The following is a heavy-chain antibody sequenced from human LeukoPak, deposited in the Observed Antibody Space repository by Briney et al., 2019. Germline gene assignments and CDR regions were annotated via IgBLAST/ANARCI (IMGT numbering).Heavy chain of an antibody. CDR2: ISSSSSYI. CDR3: LRDSFDY. J-gene: IGHJ4*02. D-gene: IGHD2/OR15-2a*01. CDR1: AFTFSTYS. V-gene: IGHV3-21*01. Sequence: GGSLRLSCAASAFTFSTYSMNWVRQAPGKGLEWVSSISSSSSYIFYADSVKGRFTISRDNAKNSLYLQMNSPRAEDTAFYYCLRDSFDYWGQGTLVTVSS.